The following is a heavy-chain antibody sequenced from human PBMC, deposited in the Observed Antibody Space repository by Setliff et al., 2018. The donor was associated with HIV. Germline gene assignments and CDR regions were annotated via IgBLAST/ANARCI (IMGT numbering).Heavy chain of an antibody. CDR1: GFTFSTYW. V-gene: IGHV3-30*02. CDR2: IWYDGSNK. J-gene: IGHJ4*02. Sequence: GGSLRLSCVASGFTFSTYWMHWVRQAPGKGLEWVAVIWYDGSNKYYADSVKGRFTISRDNSKNTLYLQMNSLRAEDTAVYYCAKVGRGYNHGYYFDNWGQGTLVTVSS. D-gene: IGHD5-18*01. CDR3: AKVGRGYNHGYYFDN.